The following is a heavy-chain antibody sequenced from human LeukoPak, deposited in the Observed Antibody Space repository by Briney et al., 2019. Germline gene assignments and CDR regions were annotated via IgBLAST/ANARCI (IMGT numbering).Heavy chain of an antibody. CDR3: AKDLVVPAAMDVDY. V-gene: IGHV3-33*05. Sequence: PGGSLRLSCAASGFTFSSYGMHWVRQAPGKGPEWVAMIAYHGNTEYYTISRDNSKNTLYLQMNSLRAEDTAVYYCAKDLVVPAAMDVDYWGQGTLVTVSS. D-gene: IGHD2-2*01. J-gene: IGHJ4*02. CDR1: GFTFSSYG. CDR2: IAYHGNTE.